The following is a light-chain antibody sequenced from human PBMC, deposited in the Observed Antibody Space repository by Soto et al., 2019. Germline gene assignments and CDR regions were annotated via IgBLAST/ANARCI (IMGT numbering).Light chain of an antibody. CDR3: SSYTSSNTLI. Sequence: QSALTQPASVSGSPGQSITISCTGTSSDVGGYNYVSWCQQYPGQAPKLILYEVNFRPSGVSNRFSGSKSGNTASLTISGLQAEDEADYYCSSYTSSNTLIFGGGTKLTVL. CDR2: EVN. CDR1: SSDVGGYNY. V-gene: IGLV2-14*01. J-gene: IGLJ2*01.